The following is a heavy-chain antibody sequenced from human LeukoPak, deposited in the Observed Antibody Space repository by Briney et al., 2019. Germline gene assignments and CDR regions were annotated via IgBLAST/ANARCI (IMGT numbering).Heavy chain of an antibody. CDR2: IDSDGSRT. V-gene: IGHV3-74*01. D-gene: IGHD3-9*01. J-gene: IGHJ5*02. CDR1: GFTFSRYS. CDR3: ARDGDYDILIGFNWFDP. Sequence: GGSLRLSCAASGFTFSRYSMNWVRQAPGKGLVWVSRIDSDGSRTDYADSVKGRFTISRDNAKNTLYLQMNSLRAEDTALYYCARDGDYDILIGFNWFDPWGQGTLVTVSS.